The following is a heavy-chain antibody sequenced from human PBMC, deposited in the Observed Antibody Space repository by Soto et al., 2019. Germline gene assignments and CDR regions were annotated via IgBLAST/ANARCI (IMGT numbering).Heavy chain of an antibody. Sequence: GGSLRLSCAASGFTFSSYSMNWVRQAPGKGLEWVSSISSSSSYIYYADSVKGRFTISRDNAKNSLYLQMNSLRAEDTAVYYCPRATIGYSGYDKDYYGMDVWGQGTTVTVSS. CDR3: PRATIGYSGYDKDYYGMDV. V-gene: IGHV3-21*01. D-gene: IGHD5-12*01. CDR2: ISSSSSYI. J-gene: IGHJ6*02. CDR1: GFTFSSYS.